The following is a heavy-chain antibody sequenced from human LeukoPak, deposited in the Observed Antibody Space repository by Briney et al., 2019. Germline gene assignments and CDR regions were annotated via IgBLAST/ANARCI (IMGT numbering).Heavy chain of an antibody. CDR3: AREYRAVAARYWAFDI. CDR2: ISSSGSII. V-gene: IGHV3-48*03. CDR1: EFTFSRYE. Sequence: GGSLRLSCAASEFTFSRYEMNWVRQAPGKGLEWVSYISSSGSIIYYADSVKGRSTISRDNAKNSLYLQMNSLRAEDTAVYYCAREYRAVAARYWAFDIWGQGTMVTVSS. J-gene: IGHJ3*02. D-gene: IGHD6-19*01.